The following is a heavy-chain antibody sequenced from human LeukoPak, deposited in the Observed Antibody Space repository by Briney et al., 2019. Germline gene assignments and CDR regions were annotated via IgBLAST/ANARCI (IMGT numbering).Heavy chain of an antibody. J-gene: IGHJ3*02. CDR2: INPSGGTT. CDR3: ARQRGGQYEDAFDI. D-gene: IGHD2-8*01. V-gene: IGHV1-46*01. Sequence: ASVMVSCKASGYTFTSSYIHWVRQAPGQGLEWMGIINPSGGTTIYAQKFQGRVTMTRDTSTSTVYMELSSLRSEDTAVYYCARQRGGQYEDAFDIWGQGTVVTVSS. CDR1: GYTFTSSY.